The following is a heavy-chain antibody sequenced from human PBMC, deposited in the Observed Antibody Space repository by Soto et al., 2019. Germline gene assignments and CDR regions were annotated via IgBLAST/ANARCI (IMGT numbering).Heavy chain of an antibody. CDR3: ARDQEQQWLIYYFDY. V-gene: IGHV1-18*01. D-gene: IGHD6-19*01. CDR1: GYTFTSYG. J-gene: IGHJ4*02. CDR2: ISAYNGNT. Sequence: ASVKVSCKASGYTFTSYGISWVRQAPGQGLEWMGWISAYNGNTNYAQKLQGRVTMTTDTSTSTAYMELRSLRSDDTAVYYCARDQEQQWLIYYFDYWGQGTLVTVSS.